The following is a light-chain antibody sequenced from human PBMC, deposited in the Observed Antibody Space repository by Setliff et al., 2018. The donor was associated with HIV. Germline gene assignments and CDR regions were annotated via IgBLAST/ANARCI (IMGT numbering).Light chain of an antibody. CDR2: NNN. Sequence: QSVLTQPPSASGTPRQRVTISCSGSSSNIGSNTVNWYQQLPGTAPKLLIYNNNQRPSGVPDRFSDSKSGTSASLAISGLQSEDEADYYCAAWDNSLNGQVFGTGTKVTVL. J-gene: IGLJ1*01. CDR1: SSNIGSNT. CDR3: AAWDNSLNGQV. V-gene: IGLV1-44*01.